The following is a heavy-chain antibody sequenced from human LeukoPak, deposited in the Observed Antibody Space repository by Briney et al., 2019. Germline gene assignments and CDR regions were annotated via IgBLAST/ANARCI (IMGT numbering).Heavy chain of an antibody. D-gene: IGHD5-18*01. Sequence: SETLSLTCAVYGGSFSGYYWSWIRQPPGKGLERIGEINHSGSTNYNPSLKSRVTISVDTSKNQFSLKLSSVTAADTAVYYCAREVEPISAMDKRDWYFDLWGRGTLVTVSS. J-gene: IGHJ2*01. CDR1: GGSFSGYY. CDR2: INHSGST. CDR3: AREVEPISAMDKRDWYFDL. V-gene: IGHV4-34*01.